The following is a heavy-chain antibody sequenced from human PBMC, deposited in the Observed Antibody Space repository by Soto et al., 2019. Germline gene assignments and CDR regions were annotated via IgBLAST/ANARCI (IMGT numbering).Heavy chain of an antibody. CDR1: GGSISSGDYY. V-gene: IGHV4-30-4*01. J-gene: IGHJ4*02. CDR3: ARGQISKVLLFDY. CDR2: IYYSGST. D-gene: IGHD3-16*02. Sequence: KQSQTLSLTRTVSGGSISSGDYYWSWIRQPPGKGLEWIGYIYYSGSTYYNPSLKSRVTISVDTSKNQFSLKLSSVTAADTAVYYCARGQISKVLLFDYWGQGTLVTVSS.